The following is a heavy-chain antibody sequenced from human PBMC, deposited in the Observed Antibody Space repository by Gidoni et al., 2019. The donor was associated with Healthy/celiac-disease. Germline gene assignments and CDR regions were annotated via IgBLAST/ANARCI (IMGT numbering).Heavy chain of an antibody. D-gene: IGHD2-8*01. CDR3: ARENCTNGVCYTGDYYYGMDV. V-gene: IGHV1-69*01. CDR2: IIPIFGTA. J-gene: IGHJ6*02. Sequence: QVQLVQSGAEVKKPGSSVKVSCKSSGGHLSSYSIRWVRQAPGQGLEWMGGIIPIFGTANYAQKFQGRVTITADESTSTAYMELSSLRSEDTAVYYCARENCTNGVCYTGDYYYGMDVWGQGTTVTVSS. CDR1: GGHLSSYS.